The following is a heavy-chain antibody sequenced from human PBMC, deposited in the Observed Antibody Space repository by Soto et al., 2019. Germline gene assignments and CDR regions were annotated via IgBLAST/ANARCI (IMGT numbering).Heavy chain of an antibody. CDR3: ASWYCSGGICYEGLPNAFDI. Sequence: SETLSLTCTVSGGSISSYYWSWIRQPPGKGLEWIGYIYYSGSTNYNPSLKSRVTISVDTSKNQFSLKLSSVTAADTAVYYCASWYCSGGICYEGLPNAFDIWGPGTMVTVSS. CDR2: IYYSGST. J-gene: IGHJ3*02. V-gene: IGHV4-59*01. D-gene: IGHD2-15*01. CDR1: GGSISSYY.